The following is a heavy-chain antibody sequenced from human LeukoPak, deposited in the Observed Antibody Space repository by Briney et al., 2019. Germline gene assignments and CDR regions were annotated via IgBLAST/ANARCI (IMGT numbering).Heavy chain of an antibody. Sequence: SETLSLTCTVSGGSISSYYWSWIRQPPGKGLEWIGYIYYSGSTNYNPSLKSRVTISVDTSKNQFSLKLSSVTAADTAAYYCAREFGGRDGYNRFDYWGQGTLVTVSS. J-gene: IGHJ4*02. V-gene: IGHV4-59*01. CDR1: GGSISSYY. CDR3: AREFGGRDGYNRFDY. CDR2: IYYSGST. D-gene: IGHD5-24*01.